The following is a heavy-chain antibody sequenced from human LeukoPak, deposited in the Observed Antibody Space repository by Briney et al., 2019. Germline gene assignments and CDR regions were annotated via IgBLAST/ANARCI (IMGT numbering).Heavy chain of an antibody. CDR2: IYYSGST. CDR3: ASLDRRNSGYDFEEDY. Sequence: SETLSLTCTVSGGSISSSSYYWGWIRQTPWKGLEWIGSIYYSGSTYYNPSLKSRVTISVDTSKNQFSLKLSSVTAADTAVYYCASLDRRNSGYDFEEDYWGQGTLVTVSS. J-gene: IGHJ4*02. V-gene: IGHV4-39*01. D-gene: IGHD5-12*01. CDR1: GGSISSSSYY.